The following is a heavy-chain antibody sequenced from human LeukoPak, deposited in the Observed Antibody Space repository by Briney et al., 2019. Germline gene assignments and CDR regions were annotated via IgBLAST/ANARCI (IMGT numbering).Heavy chain of an antibody. J-gene: IGHJ4*02. CDR2: ISETGDSK. CDR3: AKVWRGNYYDY. Sequence: GGSLRLSCAASRFTFNNYGMSWVRQAPGKGLEWVSSISETGDSKYYADSVQGRFTISRDNSKNTLYLQMNSLRSEDTALYYCAKVWRGNYYDYWGQGTLVSVSS. D-gene: IGHD1-1*01. CDR1: RFTFNNYG. V-gene: IGHV3-23*01.